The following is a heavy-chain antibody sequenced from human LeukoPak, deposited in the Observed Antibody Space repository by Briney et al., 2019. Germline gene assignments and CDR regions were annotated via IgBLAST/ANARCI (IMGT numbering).Heavy chain of an antibody. CDR1: DGSISGRY. D-gene: IGHD6-19*01. J-gene: IGHJ4*02. CDR3: VVTQKWLAFDY. CDR2: WRYDGSP. V-gene: IGHV4-59*08. Sequence: PSETPSLTCAVSDGSISGRYWSWIRQPPGKGLEWIANWRYDGSPNYTPSLESRATISLDTSKNQFSLRLTSVTAADTAVYYCVVTQKWLAFDYWGQGILVTVSS.